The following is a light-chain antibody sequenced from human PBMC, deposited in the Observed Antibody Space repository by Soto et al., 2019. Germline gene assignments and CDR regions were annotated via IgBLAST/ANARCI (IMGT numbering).Light chain of an antibody. CDR2: KAS. CDR3: QHYNSYSEE. V-gene: IGKV1-5*03. Sequence: IQMTQSPSTLSGSVGDRVTITCRASQTIISWLAWYQQKPGKAPKLLIYKASTLKSGVPSRFSGSGSGTEFTLTISSLQPDDFATYYCQHYNSYSEEFGQGTKVDIK. J-gene: IGKJ1*01. CDR1: QTIISW.